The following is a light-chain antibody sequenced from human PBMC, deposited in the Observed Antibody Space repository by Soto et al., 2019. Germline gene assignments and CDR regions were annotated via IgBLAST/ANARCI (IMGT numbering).Light chain of an antibody. V-gene: IGKV1-5*03. Sequence: DIQMTQSPSTLSASVGDRVTITCRASQSISSWLAWYQQKPGKAPKLLIYKAYSLESGVPSRFSGSGSGTEFTLKISSLQPDDFATYYCQQYNSYPLTFGGGTKVENK. CDR2: KAY. J-gene: IGKJ4*01. CDR1: QSISSW. CDR3: QQYNSYPLT.